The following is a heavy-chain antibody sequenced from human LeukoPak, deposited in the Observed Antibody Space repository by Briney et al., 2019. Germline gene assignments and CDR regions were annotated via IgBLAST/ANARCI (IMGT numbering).Heavy chain of an antibody. V-gene: IGHV3-30*02. Sequence: GGSLRLSCAASGFTFSSYGMHWVRQAPGKGLEWVAFIRYDGSNKYYADSVKGRFTISRDNSKNTLYLQMNSLRVEDTAVYYCAREMSSYYYGSGSPPDAFDIWGQGTMVTVSS. CDR1: GFTFSSYG. CDR2: IRYDGSNK. D-gene: IGHD3-10*01. CDR3: AREMSSYYYGSGSPPDAFDI. J-gene: IGHJ3*02.